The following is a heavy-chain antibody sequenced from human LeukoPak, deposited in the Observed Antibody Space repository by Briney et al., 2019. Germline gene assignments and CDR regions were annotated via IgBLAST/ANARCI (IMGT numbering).Heavy chain of an antibody. Sequence: GGSLRLSCAASGFTFSRFTMSWVRQAPGKGLEWVSSVSRASDYIHYADSAKVRFTISRDNAKNSVFLQMNSLRAEDTAVYYCVKAGPGSGTYYGMDVWGQGTMVTVSS. CDR3: VKAGPGSGTYYGMDV. D-gene: IGHD3-10*01. CDR1: GFTFSRFT. CDR2: VSRASDYI. V-gene: IGHV3-21*04. J-gene: IGHJ6*02.